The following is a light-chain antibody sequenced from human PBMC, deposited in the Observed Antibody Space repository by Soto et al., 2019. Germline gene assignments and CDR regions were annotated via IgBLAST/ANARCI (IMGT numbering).Light chain of an antibody. J-gene: IGLJ2*01. CDR1: SSNVGSYDL. CDR2: EGS. V-gene: IGLV2-23*01. Sequence: QSVLTQPASVSGSPGQSITISCTGTSSNVGSYDLVSWYQQHPGKAPKVMIYEGSKRPSGVSNRFSGSKSGNTASLTISGLQAEDEADYYCCSYAGSSTHVVFGGGTKVTVL. CDR3: CSYAGSSTHVV.